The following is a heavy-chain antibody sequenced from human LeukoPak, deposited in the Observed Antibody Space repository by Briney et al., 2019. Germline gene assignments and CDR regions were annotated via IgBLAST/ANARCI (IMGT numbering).Heavy chain of an antibody. CDR1: GFTFSGSA. CDR3: ARDQGRP. CDR2: ITGNSHXX. Sequence: GGSLRLSCAASGFTFSGSAMSWVRQAPGKGLEWVSSITGNSHXXYYADSVKGRFNXSRDNAQNSLFLQMNSLRAEDTAVYYCARDQGRPWGQGTLVTVSS. V-gene: IGHV3-21*01. J-gene: IGHJ5*02.